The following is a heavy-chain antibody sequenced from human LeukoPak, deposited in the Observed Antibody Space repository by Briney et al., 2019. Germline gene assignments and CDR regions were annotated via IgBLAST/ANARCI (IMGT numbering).Heavy chain of an antibody. J-gene: IGHJ3*02. CDR2: AIPILGIA. Sequence: GSSVKVSCKASGGIFSSYTFNWVRQAPGQGLEWMGRAIPILGIATYAQKFQGRITITADKSTSTAYMELSSLRSEDTAVYYCARLVQGAFDIWGQGTMVTVSS. V-gene: IGHV1-69*02. CDR1: GGIFSSYT. CDR3: ARLVQGAFDI.